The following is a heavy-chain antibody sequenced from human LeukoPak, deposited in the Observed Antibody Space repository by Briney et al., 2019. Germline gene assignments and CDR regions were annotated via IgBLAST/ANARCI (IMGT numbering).Heavy chain of an antibody. CDR1: GFTFSSYA. V-gene: IGHV3-23*01. Sequence: PGGSLRLSCVASGFTFSSYALSWVRQAPGKGLEWVSAISGSGGSTYYADSVKGRFTISRDNSKNTLYLQMNSLRAEDTAVYYCAKGNGGYSYSDYWGQGTLVTVSS. CDR3: AKGNGGYSYSDY. D-gene: IGHD5-18*01. CDR2: ISGSGGST. J-gene: IGHJ4*02.